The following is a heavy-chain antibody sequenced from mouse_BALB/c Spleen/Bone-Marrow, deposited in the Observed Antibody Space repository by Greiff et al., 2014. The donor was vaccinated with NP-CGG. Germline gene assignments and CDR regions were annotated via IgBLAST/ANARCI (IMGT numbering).Heavy chain of an antibody. Sequence: VKLMESGAELVRPGSSVKISCKASGYAFSSYWMNWVKQRPGQGLEWIGQIYPGDGDTNYNGNFKDKATLTTDKSSTTAYMRLSSLTSEDSAVYFCARGGRLTGYYFDYWGQGTTLTVSS. D-gene: IGHD4-1*01. CDR3: ARGGRLTGYYFDY. CDR2: IYPGDGDT. J-gene: IGHJ2*01. V-gene: IGHV1-80*01. CDR1: GYAFSSYW.